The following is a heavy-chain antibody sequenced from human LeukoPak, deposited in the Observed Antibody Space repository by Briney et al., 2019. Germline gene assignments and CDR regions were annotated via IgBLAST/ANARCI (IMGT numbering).Heavy chain of an antibody. CDR1: GGSISSGVYS. J-gene: IGHJ6*03. CDR2: MYYSGGT. CDR3: ARGYYGSGFYYYYYMDV. V-gene: IGHV4-30-4*07. D-gene: IGHD3-10*01. Sequence: PSETLSLTCTVSGGSISSGVYSWSWIRQPPGKGLEWIGYMYYSGGTYYNPSLKSRVTISVDTSKNQFSLKLSSVTAADTAVYYCARGYYGSGFYYYYYMDVWGKGTTVTISS.